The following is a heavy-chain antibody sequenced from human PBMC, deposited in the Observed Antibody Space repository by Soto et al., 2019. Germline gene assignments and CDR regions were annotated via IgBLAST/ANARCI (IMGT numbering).Heavy chain of an antibody. V-gene: IGHV3-30-3*01. CDR1: GFTFDTFA. Sequence: QVHLVESGGSVVQPGRSLRLSCAASGFTFDTFAIHWVRQTPGKVLEWVALISYDGYNTYYADSVKGRFTISRDNSKNTLYLQKTSLSSDDTGVYYCARVKAGNTLYYYYGLDVWGQGTSVTVSS. CDR3: ARVKAGNTLYYYYGLDV. D-gene: IGHD1-1*01. CDR2: ISYDGYNT. J-gene: IGHJ6*02.